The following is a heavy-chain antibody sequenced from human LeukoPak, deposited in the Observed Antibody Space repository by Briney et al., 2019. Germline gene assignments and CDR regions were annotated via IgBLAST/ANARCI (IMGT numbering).Heavy chain of an antibody. CDR3: TTDLEPAISIVATIRDGYNFDY. Sequence: GGSLRLSCAASGFTFSNAWMSWVRQAPGKGLEWVGRIKSKTDGGTTDYAAPVKGRFTISRDDSKNTLYLQMNSLKTEDTAVYYCTTDLEPAISIVATIRDGYNFDYWGQGTLVTVSS. CDR2: IKSKTDGGTT. J-gene: IGHJ4*02. V-gene: IGHV3-15*01. CDR1: GFTFSNAW. D-gene: IGHD5-12*01.